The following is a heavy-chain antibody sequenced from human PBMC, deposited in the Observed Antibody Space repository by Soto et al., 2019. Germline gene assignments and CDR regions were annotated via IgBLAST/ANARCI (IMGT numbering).Heavy chain of an antibody. J-gene: IGHJ4*02. CDR3: ARRLPSYDILTGYYELDY. D-gene: IGHD3-9*01. CDR2: IIPIFGTA. CDR1: GGTFSSYA. V-gene: IGHV1-69*06. Sequence: QVPLVQSGAEVKKPGSSVKVSCKASGGTFSSYAISWVRQAPGQGLEWMGGIIPIFGTANYAQKFQGRVTITADKSTSTAYMELSSLRSEDTAVYYCARRLPSYDILTGYYELDYWGQGTLVTVSS.